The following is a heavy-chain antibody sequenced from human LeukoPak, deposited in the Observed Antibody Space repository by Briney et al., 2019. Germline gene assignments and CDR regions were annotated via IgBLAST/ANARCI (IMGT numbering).Heavy chain of an antibody. J-gene: IGHJ4*02. Sequence: SETLTLTCTVSGGSISSYYWSWIRQPPGKGLEWIGYIHYSGGTNYNPSLRGRVTISVDTTKNHFSLKLSSVTAADTAVYYCARQQPADYWGQGTLVTVSS. V-gene: IGHV4-59*01. D-gene: IGHD6-13*01. CDR3: ARQQPADY. CDR2: IHYSGGT. CDR1: GGSISSYY.